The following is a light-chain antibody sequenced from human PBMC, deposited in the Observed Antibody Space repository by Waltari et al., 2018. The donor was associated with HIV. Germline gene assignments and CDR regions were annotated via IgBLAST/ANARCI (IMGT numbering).Light chain of an antibody. CDR3: QQYGGSLT. CDR2: AAS. CDR1: QSVSSSY. Sequence: VLTQSPGTLSLSPGERATLSCRASQSVSSSYLAWYQQKPGQAPRLLIYAASSRATGIPDRFSGSGSGTDFTLTISRLEPEDFALYYCQQYGGSLTFGGGTKVEIK. J-gene: IGKJ4*01. V-gene: IGKV3-20*01.